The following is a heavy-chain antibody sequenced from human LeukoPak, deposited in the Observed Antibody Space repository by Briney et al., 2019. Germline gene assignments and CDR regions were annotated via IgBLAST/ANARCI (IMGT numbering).Heavy chain of an antibody. V-gene: IGHV1-2*02. Sequence: ASVNLSCKASGYTFTGYYMHWVRQAPGQGLEWMGWINPNSGGTNYAQKFQGRVTMSRDTSISTAYMELSRLRSDDTAVYYCARDRGCSSTSCSYYYYYCGMDVWGQATTVTVCS. J-gene: IGHJ6*02. D-gene: IGHD2-2*01. CDR3: ARDRGCSSTSCSYYYYYCGMDV. CDR1: GYTFTGYY. CDR2: INPNSGGT.